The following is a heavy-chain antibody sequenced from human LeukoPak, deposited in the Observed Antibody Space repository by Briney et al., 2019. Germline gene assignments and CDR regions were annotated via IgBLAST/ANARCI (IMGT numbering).Heavy chain of an antibody. CDR3: ARGLYSSGWYLAQGAYYYYMDV. Sequence: TSETLSLTCTVSGGSISSSSYYWGWIRQPPGKGLEWIGYIYYSGSTNYNPSLKSRVTISVDTSKNQFSLKLSSVTAADTAVYYCARGLYSSGWYLAQGAYYYYMDVWGKGTTVTISS. CDR1: GGSISSSSYY. CDR2: IYYSGST. V-gene: IGHV4-61*05. J-gene: IGHJ6*03. D-gene: IGHD6-19*01.